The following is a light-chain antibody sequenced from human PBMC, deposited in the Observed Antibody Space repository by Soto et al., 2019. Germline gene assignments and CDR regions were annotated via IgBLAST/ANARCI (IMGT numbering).Light chain of an antibody. CDR2: VAS. CDR3: QQSYTSTWT. J-gene: IGKJ1*01. Sequence: VRVTQSPSSLSASVGDRVTITCRASQNISRYLNWYQQKPGKAPKVLIFVASRLQSGVPSRFSGSGSGTDFTLTISSLQPEDFATYYCQQSYTSTWTFGQGTKVDIK. CDR1: QNISRY. V-gene: IGKV1-39*01.